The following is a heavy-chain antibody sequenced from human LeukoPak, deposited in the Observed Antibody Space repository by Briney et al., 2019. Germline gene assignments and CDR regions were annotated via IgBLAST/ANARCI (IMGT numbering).Heavy chain of an antibody. V-gene: IGHV4-59*01. CDR2: IYYSGST. D-gene: IGHD1-26*01. Sequence: SETLSLTCTVSGGSISNYYWSWIRQSPGKGLEWIGYIYYSGSTNHNPSLKSRVTISVDTSKNQFSLKLSSVTAADTAVYYCARVGGTNHYYYGMDVWGQGTTVTVSS. J-gene: IGHJ6*02. CDR1: GGSISNYY. CDR3: ARVGGTNHYYYGMDV.